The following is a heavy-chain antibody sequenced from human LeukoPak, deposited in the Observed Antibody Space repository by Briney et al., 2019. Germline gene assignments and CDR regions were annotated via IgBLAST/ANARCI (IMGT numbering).Heavy chain of an antibody. CDR2: MNPNSGDR. V-gene: IGHV1-2*02. CDR3: VRTLSAMIPYDY. D-gene: IGHD3-16*01. CDR1: GYTFTACY. Sequence: ASVKVSCKTSGYTFTACYLHWVRQAPGQGLEWMGWMNPNSGDRNSAQKFQGRVTMTRDTSITTIYMELSSLRSDDTAVYYCVRTLSAMIPYDYWGNGTLIIVSS. J-gene: IGHJ4*01.